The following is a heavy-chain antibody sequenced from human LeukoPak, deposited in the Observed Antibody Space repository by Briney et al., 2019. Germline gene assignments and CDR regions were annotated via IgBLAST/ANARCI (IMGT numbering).Heavy chain of an antibody. D-gene: IGHD3-22*01. CDR3: ARQPSYYDSSGYYAY. V-gene: IGHV4-4*09. CDR1: GGSISSYY. J-gene: IGHJ4*02. Sequence: SETLSLTCSVSGGSISSYYWSWIRQPPGKVLEWIGYIYASGSTNYNPSLKSRVTISVDTSKNQFSLNLTSVTAADTAVYYCARQPSYYDSSGYYAYWGQGTLVTVSS. CDR2: IYASGST.